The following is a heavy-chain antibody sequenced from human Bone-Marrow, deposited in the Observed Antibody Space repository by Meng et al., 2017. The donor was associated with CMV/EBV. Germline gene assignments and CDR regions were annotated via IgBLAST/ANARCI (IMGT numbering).Heavy chain of an antibody. CDR3: ASSLTGTTQNY. Sequence: ASVKVSCKASGYTFSGHYIHWVRQAPGQGLEWMGWINPNSFDTYYARKFQGRVTMSRNTSISTAYLELSSLRSDDTAAYYCASSLTGTTQNYWGQGTLVTVSS. D-gene: IGHD1-7*01. V-gene: IGHV1-2*02. CDR1: GYTFSGHY. CDR2: INPNSFDT. J-gene: IGHJ4*02.